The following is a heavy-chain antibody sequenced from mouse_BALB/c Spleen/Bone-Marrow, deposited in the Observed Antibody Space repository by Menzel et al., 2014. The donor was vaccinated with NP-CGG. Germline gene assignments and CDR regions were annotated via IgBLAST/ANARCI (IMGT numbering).Heavy chain of an antibody. J-gene: IGHJ3*01. D-gene: IGHD1-2*01. CDR3: AKNYYYGYVAY. CDR1: GFDFSRYW. V-gene: IGHV4-1*02. Sequence: EVKLVESGGGLVQPGGSLKLSCAASGFDFSRYWMTWVRQAPGKGLEWIGEINPASSTISYTPSLKDKFIISRDNAKNTLYLQMSKVKSEDTALYYCAKNYYYGYVAYWGQGTLVTVSA. CDR2: INPASSTI.